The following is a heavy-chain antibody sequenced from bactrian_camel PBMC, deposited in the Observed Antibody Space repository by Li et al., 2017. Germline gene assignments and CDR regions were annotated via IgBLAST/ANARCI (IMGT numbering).Heavy chain of an antibody. CDR1: ILSYPY. CDR2: IDTGGST. CDR3: AKAIDDYYDTLPEYNY. Sequence: HVQLVESGGGSVQTGGSLRLSCTSSILSYPYMTWVRQGPGKGLEWISTIDTGGSTYYADSVRGRSTISKDNAKNTLILQLNSLKTEDTAMYYCAKAIDDYYDTLPEYNYWGQGTQVTVS. D-gene: IGHD2*01. V-gene: IGHV3-2*01. J-gene: IGHJ4*01.